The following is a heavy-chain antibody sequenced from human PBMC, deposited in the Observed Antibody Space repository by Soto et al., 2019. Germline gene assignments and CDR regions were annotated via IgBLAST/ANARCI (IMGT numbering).Heavy chain of an antibody. CDR3: ARDNKVNAEYFQH. V-gene: IGHV3-30-3*01. D-gene: IGHD3-10*01. Sequence: GGSLRLSCAASGFTFSSYAMHWVRQAPGKGLEWVAVISYDGSNKYYADSVKGRFTISRDNSKNTLYLQMNSLRAEDTAVYYCARDNKVNAEYFQHWGQGTLVTVSS. CDR1: GFTFSSYA. CDR2: ISYDGSNK. J-gene: IGHJ1*01.